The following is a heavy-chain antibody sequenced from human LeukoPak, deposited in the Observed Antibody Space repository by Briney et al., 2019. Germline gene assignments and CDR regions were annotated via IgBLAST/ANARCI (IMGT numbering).Heavy chain of an antibody. V-gene: IGHV3-21*01. CDR3: ASSTLGYFDY. Sequence: PGGSLRLSCAASGFTFNTCSMFWVRQAPGKGLEWVSAISGNSYHIYYANSVKGQFTISRDNAKNSLYLQMNSLRGEDTAVYYCASSTLGYFDYWGHGTLVTVSS. D-gene: IGHD7-27*01. CDR1: GFTFNTCS. CDR2: ISGNSYHI. J-gene: IGHJ4*01.